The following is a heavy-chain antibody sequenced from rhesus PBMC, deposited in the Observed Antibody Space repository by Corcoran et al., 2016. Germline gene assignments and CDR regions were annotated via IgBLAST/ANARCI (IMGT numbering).Heavy chain of an antibody. J-gene: IGHJ5-1*01. CDR2: INGNCGNT. V-gene: IGHV4-80*01. D-gene: IGHD1-44*01. Sequence: QVQLQESGPGLVTPSETLSLTCAVSGGSFSSYWWSWIRQPPGKRLDGIGEINGNCGNTNDNPSLKSRVTISKDASKKQFSLKLRSVTAADTAVYYCARYMGSRRRLDVWGPGVLVTVSS. CDR3: ARYMGSRRRLDV. CDR1: GGSFSSYW.